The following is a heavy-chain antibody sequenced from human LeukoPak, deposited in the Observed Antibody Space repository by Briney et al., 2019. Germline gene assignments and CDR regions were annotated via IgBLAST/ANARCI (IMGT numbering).Heavy chain of an antibody. CDR2: ISSSSSYI. CDR1: GFTFSSYS. J-gene: IGHJ5*02. V-gene: IGHV3-21*01. CDR3: ARDLYSYGYVNWFDP. D-gene: IGHD5-18*01. Sequence: PGGSLRLSCAASGFTFSSYSMNWVRQAPGKGLEWVSSISSSSSYIYYADSVKGRFTISRDNAKNSLYLRMNSLRAEDTAVYYCARDLYSYGYVNWFDPWGQGTLVTVSS.